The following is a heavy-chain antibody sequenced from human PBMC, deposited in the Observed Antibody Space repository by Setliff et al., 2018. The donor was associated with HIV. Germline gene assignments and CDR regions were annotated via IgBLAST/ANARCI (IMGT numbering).Heavy chain of an antibody. V-gene: IGHV1-46*01. Sequence: GASVKVSCKASGYTFTSDYIHWVRQAPGQGLEWMGIINPAGNPTSYAQKFQGRLTMTRDTSTNTVYMELSSLRSEDTAVYYCAREDYYYYGMDVWGQGTTVTVSS. J-gene: IGHJ6*02. CDR2: INPAGNPT. CDR1: GYTFTSDY. CDR3: AREDYYYYGMDV.